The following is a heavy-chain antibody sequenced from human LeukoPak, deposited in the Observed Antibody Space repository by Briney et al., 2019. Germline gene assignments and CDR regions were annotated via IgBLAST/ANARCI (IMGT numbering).Heavy chain of an antibody. CDR2: IRSDGSDE. D-gene: IGHD2-21*01. CDR1: GFIFSSFG. J-gene: IGHJ4*02. Sequence: PGGSLRLSCAASGFIFSSFGMHWVRQAPGRGLEWVAAIRSDGSDEYFADSVRGRFTISRDQSKSTMYLQMDTLRAEDTAVYYCARDSCRDKTCLGYWGQGTLVTVSS. CDR3: ARDSCRDKTCLGY. V-gene: IGHV3-33*01.